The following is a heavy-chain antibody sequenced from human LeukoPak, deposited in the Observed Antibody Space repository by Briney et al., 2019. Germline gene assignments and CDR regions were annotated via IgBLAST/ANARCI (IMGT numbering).Heavy chain of an antibody. J-gene: IGHJ4*02. CDR2: TYYSKNT. D-gene: IGHD5-18*01. Sequence: PSETLSLTCTVSGGSISSSSAYWGWDRQPPGKGLEWIGSTYYSKNTYYNPSLKSRVTISADTSKNQFSLTLGSVSATDTAVYYCVSPRGFSYGYFDYWGQGTLVTVSS. CDR3: VSPRGFSYGYFDY. CDR1: GGSISSSSAY. V-gene: IGHV4-39*01.